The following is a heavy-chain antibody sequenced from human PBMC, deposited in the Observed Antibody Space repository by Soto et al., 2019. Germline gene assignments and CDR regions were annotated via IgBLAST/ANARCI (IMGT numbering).Heavy chain of an antibody. J-gene: IGHJ6*02. CDR2: IYYSGST. V-gene: IGHV4-31*03. CDR1: GGSISSGGYY. Sequence: PSETLSLTCTFSGGSISSGGYYWSWIRQHPGKGLEWIGYIYYSGSTYYNPSLKSRVTISVDTSKNQFSLKLSSVTAADTAVYYCARVQCSGGSCYRGYYYYYGMDVWGQGTTVTVSS. CDR3: ARVQCSGGSCYRGYYYYYGMDV. D-gene: IGHD2-15*01.